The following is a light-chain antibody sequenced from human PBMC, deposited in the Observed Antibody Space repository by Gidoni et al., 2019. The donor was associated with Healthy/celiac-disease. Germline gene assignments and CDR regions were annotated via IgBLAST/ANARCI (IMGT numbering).Light chain of an antibody. CDR1: SSNIGAGYD. V-gene: IGLV1-40*01. CDR3: QSYDSSPKAV. CDR2: GNS. J-gene: IGLJ2*01. Sequence: QSVLTQPPSVSGAPGQRVTISCTGSSSNIGAGYDVHWYQQLPGTAPKLLIYGNSNRPSGVPDRFSSSKSGTSASLAITGLQAEDEADYYCQSYDSSPKAVFGGGIKLTVL.